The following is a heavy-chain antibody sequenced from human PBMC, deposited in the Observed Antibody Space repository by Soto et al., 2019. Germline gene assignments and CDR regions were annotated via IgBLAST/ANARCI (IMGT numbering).Heavy chain of an antibody. J-gene: IGHJ3*02. V-gene: IGHV3-74*01. CDR2: INGDASTI. D-gene: IGHD3-10*01. Sequence: GGSLRLSCAASGFTFSNYWMNWVRQAPGKALVWVSHINGDASTILYADSVKGRFTISRDNAKNTLYLQMNSLSVDDTAVYYCVRDRGYPDSFDIWGPGTTVTVSS. CDR1: GFTFSNYW. CDR3: VRDRGYPDSFDI.